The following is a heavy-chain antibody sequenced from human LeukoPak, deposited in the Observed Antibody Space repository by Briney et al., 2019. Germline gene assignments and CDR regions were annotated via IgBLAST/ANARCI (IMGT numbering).Heavy chain of an antibody. CDR3: AKGWSAMTPFVNWFDP. Sequence: PGGSLRLSCAASGFSFSSYAMSWVRQPPGKGLEWVAAISGSGGSTYYADSVKGRFTISRDNSKTTLYLQMNSLRAEDTAVYYCAKGWSAMTPFVNWFDPWGQGTLVTVSS. CDR2: ISGSGGST. CDR1: GFSFSSYA. V-gene: IGHV3-23*01. J-gene: IGHJ5*02. D-gene: IGHD5-18*01.